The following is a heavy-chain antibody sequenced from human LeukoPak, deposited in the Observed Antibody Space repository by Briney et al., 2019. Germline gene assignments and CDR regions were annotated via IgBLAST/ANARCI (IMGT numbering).Heavy chain of an antibody. D-gene: IGHD2-2*01. CDR1: GFSFSGYW. Sequence: PGGSLRLSCAASGFSFSGYWMNWVRQAPGKGLEWVANIKPDGSEKYNEDSVKGRFTISIDNAKNSLNLQMNSLRSDDTAVYYCARDHTELSYCSSTSCYLGYWGQGTLVTVSS. J-gene: IGHJ4*02. V-gene: IGHV3-7*03. CDR3: ARDHTELSYCSSTSCYLGY. CDR2: IKPDGSEK.